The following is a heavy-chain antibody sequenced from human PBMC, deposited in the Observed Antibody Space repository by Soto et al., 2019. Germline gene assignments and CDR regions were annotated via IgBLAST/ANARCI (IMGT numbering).Heavy chain of an antibody. J-gene: IGHJ6*02. Sequence: PSETLSLTCAVYGGSFSGYYWSWIRQPPGKGLEWIGEINHSGSTDYNPSLKSRVTISVDTSKNQFSLKLSSVTAADTAVYYCASRGGSGTYYNDSYYFVMDVSGQGSTVIVSS. V-gene: IGHV4-34*01. CDR3: ASRGGSGTYYNDSYYFVMDV. D-gene: IGHD3-10*01. CDR2: INHSGST. CDR1: GGSFSGYY.